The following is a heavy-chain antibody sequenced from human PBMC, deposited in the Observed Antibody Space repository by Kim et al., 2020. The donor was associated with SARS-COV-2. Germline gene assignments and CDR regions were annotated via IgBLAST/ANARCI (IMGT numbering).Heavy chain of an antibody. Sequence: GGSLRLSCAASGFTFSSYGMNWVRQAPGKGLEWISYISSSSSPIYYAESVKGRFTISRDNAKNSLYMQMNSLRAEDTAVYYCVGYGYCTSTRCSEYFQRWGQGTLVTVSS. CDR3: VGYGYCTSTRCSEYFQR. CDR2: ISSSSSPI. V-gene: IGHV3-48*04. CDR1: GFTFSSYG. J-gene: IGHJ1*01. D-gene: IGHD2-2*01.